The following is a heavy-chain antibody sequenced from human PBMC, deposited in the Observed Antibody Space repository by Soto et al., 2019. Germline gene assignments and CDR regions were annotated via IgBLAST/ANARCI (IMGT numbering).Heavy chain of an antibody. CDR2: IIPIFGTA. D-gene: IGHD6-19*01. V-gene: IGHV1-69*01. CDR1: GGTFSSYA. J-gene: IGHJ6*02. CDR3: AREQWLASYYYDGMDA. Sequence: QVQLVQSGAEVKKPGSSVKVSCKASGGTFSSYAISWVRQAPGQGLEWMGGIIPIFGTANYAQKFQGRVTITAEETTSTGYMEVGRLRSEDTAVYYCAREQWLASYYYDGMDAWGQGTTVTVSS.